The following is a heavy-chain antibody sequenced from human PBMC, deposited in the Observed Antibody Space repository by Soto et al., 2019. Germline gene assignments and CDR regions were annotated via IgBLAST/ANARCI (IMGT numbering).Heavy chain of an antibody. CDR2: IDGGKP. D-gene: IGHD1-26*01. J-gene: IGHJ4*02. CDR1: GFTFNKAR. CDR3: TANAAAKVGTLSY. V-gene: IGHV3-15*01. Sequence: PGGSLRLSCAASGFTFNKARMSWVRQAPGKGLDWVGRIDGGKPDLAAPVEGRFTFSRDDSRNTLFLQMNRLKTEDTGVYYCTANAAAKVGTLSYWGQGTLVTVSS.